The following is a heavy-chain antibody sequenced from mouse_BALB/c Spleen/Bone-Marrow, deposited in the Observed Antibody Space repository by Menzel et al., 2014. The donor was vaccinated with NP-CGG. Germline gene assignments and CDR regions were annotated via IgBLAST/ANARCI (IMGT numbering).Heavy chain of an antibody. D-gene: IGHD1-1*01. CDR3: SLLGDY. J-gene: IGHJ2*01. CDR1: GYTFTRYY. Sequence: QVQLQQSGAELAKPGASVKLSCKASGYTFTRYYMYWVKQRPGQGLEWIGGINPYNGGTHFNEKFKSKATLTVDKSSSTAYMQLNSLTSEDSAVYYCSLLGDYWGQGTTLTVSS. V-gene: IGHV1-53*01. CDR2: INPYNGGT.